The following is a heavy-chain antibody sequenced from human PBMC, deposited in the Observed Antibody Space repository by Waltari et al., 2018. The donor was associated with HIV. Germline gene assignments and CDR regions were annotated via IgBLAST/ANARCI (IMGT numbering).Heavy chain of an antibody. CDR2: ISWRSGNI. D-gene: IGHD3-10*02. CDR1: GFKFADYA. CDR3: ARGPMYKWFDP. J-gene: IGHJ5*02. V-gene: IGHV3-9*01. Sequence: EGQLVESGGDLVQPGGSLRLSWVASGFKFADYAMHWVRQAPGKGLEWVSGISWRSGNIAYADSVRGRFTISRDNAKKSLYLRMNSLRAEDTALYYCARGPMYKWFDPWGQGTLVTVSS.